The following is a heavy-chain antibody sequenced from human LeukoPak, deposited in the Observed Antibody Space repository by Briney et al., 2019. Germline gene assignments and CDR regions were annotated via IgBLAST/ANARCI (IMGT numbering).Heavy chain of an antibody. V-gene: IGHV6-1*01. CDR2: TYYRSKWSN. CDR1: GDTVSSNSAA. D-gene: IGHD3-22*01. CDR3: AREAFSNYYDSSGYWFDP. J-gene: IGHJ5*02. Sequence: SQTLSLTCAISGDTVSSNSAAWNWIRQSPSRGLEWLGRTYYRSKWSNDYAVSVKSRITINPDTSKNQFSLQLNSVAPEDTAVYYCAREAFSNYYDSSGYWFDPWGQGTLVTVSS.